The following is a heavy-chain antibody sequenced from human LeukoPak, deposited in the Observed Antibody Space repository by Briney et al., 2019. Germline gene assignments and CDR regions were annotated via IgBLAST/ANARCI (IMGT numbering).Heavy chain of an antibody. CDR1: GSTFDDYG. J-gene: IGHJ4*02. CDR3: VRDVGSNWYSFNF. Sequence: GGSLRLSCEDSGSTFDDYGMSWVRQAPGKGLEWLCGINWDGTNTHYADSVKGRFTISRDNAKNSLFLQMSSLRVEDTALYYCVRDVGSNWYSFNFWGQGTLVTVTS. D-gene: IGHD6-13*01. V-gene: IGHV3-20*04. CDR2: INWDGTNT.